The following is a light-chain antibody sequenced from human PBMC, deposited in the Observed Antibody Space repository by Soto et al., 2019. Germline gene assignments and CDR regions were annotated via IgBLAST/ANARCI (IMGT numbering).Light chain of an antibody. CDR1: QSVLYSANNKNY. CDR2: WAS. J-gene: IGKJ4*01. V-gene: IGKV4-1*01. CDR3: QQYYSTLPT. Sequence: DIVMTQSPDSLAVSLGERATINCKSSQSVLYSANNKNYLAWYQQKPGQPPKLLIYWASTRESGVPDRFSGSGSGTDFTLTISSLQAEAVAVYYCQQYYSTLPTFGGGSKVEIK.